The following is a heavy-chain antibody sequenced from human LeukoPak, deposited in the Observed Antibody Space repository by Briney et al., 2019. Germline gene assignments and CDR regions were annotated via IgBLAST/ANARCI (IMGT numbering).Heavy chain of an antibody. J-gene: IGHJ3*01. CDR1: GFSFSNYS. CDR2: IGSTSSTI. Sequence: GGSLRLFCAASGFSFSNYSMNWVRQAPGKGLEWVSYIGSTSSTIHYADSVKGRFTISRDNAKSSLYLQMNSLRAEDTAVYYCARESPWGFDAFAVWGHGTVVTVSS. D-gene: IGHD7-27*01. CDR3: ARESPWGFDAFAV. V-gene: IGHV3-48*01.